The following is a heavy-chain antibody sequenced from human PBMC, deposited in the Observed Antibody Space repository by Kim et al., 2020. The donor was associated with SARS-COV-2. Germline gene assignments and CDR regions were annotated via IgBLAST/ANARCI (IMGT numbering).Heavy chain of an antibody. J-gene: IGHJ4*02. CDR3: ARDRGSALAAAGTWDFDY. D-gene: IGHD6-13*01. Sequence: GRFTISRDNAKNSLYLQMNSLRAEDTAVYYCARDRGSALAAAGTWDFDYWGQGTLVTVSS. V-gene: IGHV3-11*06.